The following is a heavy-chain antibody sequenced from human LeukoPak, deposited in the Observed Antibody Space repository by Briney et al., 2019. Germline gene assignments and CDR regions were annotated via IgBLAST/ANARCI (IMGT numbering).Heavy chain of an antibody. CDR2: INPSGGST. V-gene: IGHV1-46*01. D-gene: IGHD1-26*01. CDR1: GYTFTSYY. CDR3: ATVGVGATPNYYYYYGMDV. J-gene: IGHJ6*02. Sequence: GASVKVSCEASGYTFTSYYMHWVRQAPGQGLEWMGLINPSGGSTSYAQKFQGRVTMTRDTSTSTVYMELSSLRSEDTAVYYCATVGVGATPNYYYYYGMDVWGQGTTVTVSS.